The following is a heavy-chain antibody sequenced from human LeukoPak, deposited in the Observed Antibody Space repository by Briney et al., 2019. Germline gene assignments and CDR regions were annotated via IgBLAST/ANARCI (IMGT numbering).Heavy chain of an antibody. CDR3: ARDRFGGVEDY. D-gene: IGHD3-10*01. CDR2: TSSSSSTI. CDR1: GFTFSSYS. V-gene: IGHV3-48*01. J-gene: IGHJ4*02. Sequence: GGSLRLSCAASGFTFSSYSMHWVRQAPGKGLEWVSYTSSSSSTIYYADSVKGRFTISRDNAKNSLYLQMNSLRAEDTAVYYCARDRFGGVEDYWGQGTLVTVSS.